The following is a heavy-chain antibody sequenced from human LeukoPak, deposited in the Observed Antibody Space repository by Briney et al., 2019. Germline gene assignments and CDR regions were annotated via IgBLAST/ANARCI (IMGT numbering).Heavy chain of an antibody. D-gene: IGHD3-10*01. J-gene: IGHJ5*02. CDR2: ISYDGITE. V-gene: IGHV3-30*04. CDR3: AKDVTPIKYYGSGTSPPFDP. CDR1: GFTFSNYA. Sequence: GGSLRLSCAASGFTFSNYAMNWVRQAPGKGLEWVSLISYDGITEDYSDSVKGRFTISRDNSKNTLYLQMNSLRAEDTAVYYCAKDVTPIKYYGSGTSPPFDPWGQGTLVTVSS.